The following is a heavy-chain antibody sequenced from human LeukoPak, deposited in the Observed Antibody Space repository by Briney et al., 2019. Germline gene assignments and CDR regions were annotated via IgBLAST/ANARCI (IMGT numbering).Heavy chain of an antibody. CDR2: IYWDDDK. D-gene: IGHD2-15*01. CDR1: GFSLSTSGVG. J-gene: IGHJ4*02. CDR3: AHGGHRYCSGGSCYGPGDFDY. V-gene: IGHV2-5*02. Sequence: ESGPTLVKPTQTLTLTCTFSGFSLSTSGVGVGWIRQPPGKALEWLALIYWDDDKRYSPSLKSRLTITKDTSKNQVVLTMTNMDPVDTATYYCAHGGHRYCSGGSCYGPGDFDYWGQGTLVTVSS.